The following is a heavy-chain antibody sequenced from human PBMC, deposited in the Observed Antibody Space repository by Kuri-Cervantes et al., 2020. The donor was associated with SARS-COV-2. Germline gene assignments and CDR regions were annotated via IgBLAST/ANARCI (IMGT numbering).Heavy chain of an antibody. D-gene: IGHD2/OR15-2a*01. Sequence: GESLKISCAASGFTFSSYGMHWVRQAPGKGLEWVAVISYDGSNKYYADSVKGRFTISRDNSKNTLYLQMNSLRAEDTAVYYCAKDPSSTHYLVYCFDYWGQGTLVTVSS. CDR1: GFTFSSYG. J-gene: IGHJ4*02. CDR2: ISYDGSNK. CDR3: AKDPSSTHYLVYCFDY. V-gene: IGHV3-30*18.